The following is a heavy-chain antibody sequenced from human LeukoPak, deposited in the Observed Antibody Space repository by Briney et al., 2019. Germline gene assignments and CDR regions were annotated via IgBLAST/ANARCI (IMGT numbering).Heavy chain of an antibody. CDR1: GGSFSGYY. J-gene: IGHJ5*02. CDR2: INHRGST. D-gene: IGHD2-2*01. Sequence: SETLSLTCAVYGGSFSGYYWSWIRQPPGKGLEWIGEINHRGSTNYNPSLKSRVTISVDTSKNQFSLKLSSVTATDTAVYYCARHRIVVVPAAMRWFDPWGQGTLVTVSS. CDR3: ARHRIVVVPAAMRWFDP. V-gene: IGHV4-34*01.